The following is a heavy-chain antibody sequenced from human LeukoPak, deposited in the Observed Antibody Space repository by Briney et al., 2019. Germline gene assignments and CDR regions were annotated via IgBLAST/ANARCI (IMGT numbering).Heavy chain of an antibody. V-gene: IGHV3-23*01. Sequence: GGSLRLSCAASGFTFSSYAMSWVRQAPGKGLGWVSGISGAGGNTYYADSVKGRFTISRDNSKNTLYLQMNSLRGEDTAVYYCAKKGRSSGTTYFDYWGQGTLATVSS. CDR3: AKKGRSSGTTYFDY. CDR2: ISGAGGNT. CDR1: GFTFSSYA. D-gene: IGHD1-1*01. J-gene: IGHJ4*02.